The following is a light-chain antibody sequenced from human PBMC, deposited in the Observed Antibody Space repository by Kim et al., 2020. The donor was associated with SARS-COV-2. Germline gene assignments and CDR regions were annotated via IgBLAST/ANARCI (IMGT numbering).Light chain of an antibody. Sequence: GQKVTISCSGNNSNIGNNYVSWYQQLPGTAPKLLIYDNNKRPSGIPDRFSGSKSGTSATLGITGLQTGDEADYYCGTWDSSLSAGVFGGGTKVTVL. J-gene: IGLJ3*02. CDR1: NSNIGNNY. CDR3: GTWDSSLSAGV. V-gene: IGLV1-51*01. CDR2: DNN.